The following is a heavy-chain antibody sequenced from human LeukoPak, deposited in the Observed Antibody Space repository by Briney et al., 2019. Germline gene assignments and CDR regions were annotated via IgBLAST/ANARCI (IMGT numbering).Heavy chain of an antibody. J-gene: IGHJ6*02. CDR2: ISAYNGNT. D-gene: IGHD1-1*01. CDR1: GYTFTDFG. V-gene: IGHV1-18*01. CDR3: ARDTTPPYYYYYGMDV. Sequence: VASVKVSCKASGYTFTDFGVSWVRQAPGQGLEWMGWISAYNGNTNYVQKFQGRVTMTTDISTSTAYMELRSLRSDDTAVYYCARDTTPPYYYYYGMDVWGQGTTVTVSS.